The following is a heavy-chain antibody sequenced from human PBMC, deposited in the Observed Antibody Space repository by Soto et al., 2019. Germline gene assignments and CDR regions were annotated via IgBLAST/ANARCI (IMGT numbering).Heavy chain of an antibody. CDR2: IYDSGTT. D-gene: IGHD5-18*01. J-gene: IGHJ4*02. CDR1: GGSISRNY. CDR3: AREGEYSYGYFDY. V-gene: IGHV4-59*01. Sequence: ETLSLTCTVSGGSISRNYWSWIRQPPGKGLEWLGYIYDSGTTNYNPSVKSRVTISLDTSKSQFSLRMSSVTAADTAVYYCAREGEYSYGYFDYWGQGAQVTVSS.